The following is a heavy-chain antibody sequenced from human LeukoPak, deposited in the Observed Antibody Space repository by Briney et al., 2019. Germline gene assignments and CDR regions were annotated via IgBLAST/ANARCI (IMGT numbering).Heavy chain of an antibody. Sequence: GGSLRLSCAASGFTFSGSAMHWVRQASGKGLEWVGRIRSKANSYATAYAASVKGRFTISRDDSKNTAYLQMNSLKTEDTAVYYCTTTPGHSSGWYFGWGQGTLVTVSS. CDR1: GFTFSGSA. J-gene: IGHJ4*02. CDR3: TTTPGHSSGWYFG. D-gene: IGHD6-19*01. CDR2: IRSKANSYAT. V-gene: IGHV3-73*01.